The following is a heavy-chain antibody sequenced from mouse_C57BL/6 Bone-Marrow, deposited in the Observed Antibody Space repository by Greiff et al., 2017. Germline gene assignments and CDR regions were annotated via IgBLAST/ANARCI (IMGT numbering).Heavy chain of an antibody. CDR3: AKKDWDDYAVDY. CDR1: GYTFTSYW. J-gene: IGHJ4*01. Sequence: QVQLQQPGAELVMPGASVKLSCKASGYTFTSYWMHWVKQRPGQGLEWIGEIDPSDSYTNYNQKFKGKSTVTVDKSSSTAYMQLSSLTSEDSAVYYAAKKDWDDYAVDYWGQGTSVTVSS. V-gene: IGHV1-69*01. D-gene: IGHD4-1*01. CDR2: IDPSDSYT.